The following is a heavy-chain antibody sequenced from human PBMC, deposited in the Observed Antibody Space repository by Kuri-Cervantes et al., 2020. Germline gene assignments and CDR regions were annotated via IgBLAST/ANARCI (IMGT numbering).Heavy chain of an antibody. J-gene: IGHJ4*02. Sequence: SENVSCKASRYTFTSYGISWMRQAPGQGLEWMGWISAYNGNTNYAQNVQSRVIMTTDTSTSTVYMEMRSLRSDDTAVYYCARADGGGWKTYYFDYWGQGTLVTVSS. D-gene: IGHD3-16*01. V-gene: IGHV1-18*01. CDR1: RYTFTSYG. CDR3: ARADGGGWKTYYFDY. CDR2: ISAYNGNT.